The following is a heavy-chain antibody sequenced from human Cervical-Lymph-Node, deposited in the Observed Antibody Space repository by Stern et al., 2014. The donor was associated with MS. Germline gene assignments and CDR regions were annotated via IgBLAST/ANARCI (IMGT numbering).Heavy chain of an antibody. V-gene: IGHV5-51*03. Sequence: VQLVQSGAEVKKPGESLKISCTGSGYSFTSYYILWVRHVPGKGLEWIGIIQPGDSETRYSPSFQGQVTISADKSINTAYLQWRSLKASDTAMYYCARTRYSSSWYTFDPWGQGTLVTVSS. CDR1: GYSFTSYY. CDR3: ARTRYSSSWYTFDP. CDR2: IQPGDSET. J-gene: IGHJ5*02. D-gene: IGHD6-13*01.